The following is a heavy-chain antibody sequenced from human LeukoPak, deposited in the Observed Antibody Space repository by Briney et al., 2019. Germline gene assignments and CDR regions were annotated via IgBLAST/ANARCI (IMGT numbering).Heavy chain of an antibody. D-gene: IGHD1-26*01. CDR2: XXYSGST. CDR3: AGXQGDTTYDY. J-gene: IGHJ4*02. Sequence: SETLSLTCTVSGGSISNYYXXXXXQPPXXXXEWIXXXXYSGSTNYNASLXXXVTXSXXMSKNQFSLRLSSVTAADTAVYYCAGXQGDTTYDYWGQGILVTVSS. V-gene: IGHV4-59*08. CDR1: GGSISNYY.